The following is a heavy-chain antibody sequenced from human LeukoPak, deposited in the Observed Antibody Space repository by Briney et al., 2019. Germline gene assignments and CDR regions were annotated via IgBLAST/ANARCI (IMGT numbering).Heavy chain of an antibody. CDR2: ISAYNGDT. V-gene: IGHV1-18*01. CDR1: GYTFTSYG. D-gene: IGHD6-19*01. Sequence: ASVKVSCKASGYTFTSYGISWVRQAPGQGLEWMGWISAYNGDTNYAQSLQGRVTLTTDTSTSTAYMELRSLRSDDTAVYYCARDLRSGWYDYFYYYLDVWGKGTTVTVSS. CDR3: ARDLRSGWYDYFYYYLDV. J-gene: IGHJ6*03.